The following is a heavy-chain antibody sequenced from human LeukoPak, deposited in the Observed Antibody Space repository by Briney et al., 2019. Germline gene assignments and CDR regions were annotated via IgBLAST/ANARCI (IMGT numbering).Heavy chain of an antibody. V-gene: IGHV4-61*01. CDR1: GGSVSSGSYY. Sequence: SETLSLTCTVSGGSVSSGSYYWSWIRQPPGKGLEWIGYVYYSGSTYYNPSLKSRVTISVDTSKNQFSLKLSSVTAADTAVYYCASLLRGYYDILTGYYGGSGAIDYWGQGTLVTVSS. CDR2: VYYSGST. D-gene: IGHD3-9*01. J-gene: IGHJ4*02. CDR3: ASLLRGYYDILTGYYGGSGAIDY.